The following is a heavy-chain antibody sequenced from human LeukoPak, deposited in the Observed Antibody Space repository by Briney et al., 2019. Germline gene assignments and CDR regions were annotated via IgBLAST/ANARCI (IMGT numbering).Heavy chain of an antibody. Sequence: PSETLSLTCTVSGYSISSGYYWGWIRQPPGKGLEWIGSIYHSGSTYYNPSLKSRVTISVDTSKNQFSLKLSSVTAADTAVYYCAGIRLPAFDIWGQGTMVTVSS. CDR1: GYSISSGYY. V-gene: IGHV4-38-2*02. CDR3: AGIRLPAFDI. J-gene: IGHJ3*02. CDR2: IYHSGST.